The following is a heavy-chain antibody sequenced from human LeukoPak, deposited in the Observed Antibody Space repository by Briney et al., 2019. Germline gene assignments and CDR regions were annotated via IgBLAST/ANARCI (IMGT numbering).Heavy chain of an antibody. J-gene: IGHJ4*02. CDR2: IYYSGST. CDR3: ARLGYSYGQVDY. D-gene: IGHD5-18*01. Sequence: KPSETLSLICTVSGGSISSSSYYWGWIRQPPGKGLEWIGSIYYSGSTYYNPSLKSRVTISVDTSKNQFSLKLSSVTAADTAVYYCARLGYSYGQVDYWGQGTLVTVSS. V-gene: IGHV4-39*01. CDR1: GGSISSSSYY.